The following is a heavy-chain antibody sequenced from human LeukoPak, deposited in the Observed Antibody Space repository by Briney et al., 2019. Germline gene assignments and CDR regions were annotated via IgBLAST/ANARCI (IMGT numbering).Heavy chain of an antibody. Sequence: PGGSLRLSCAASGFTFSSYSMNWVRQAPGKGLEWVSSISSSSSYIYYADSVKGRFTISRDNAKNSLYPQMNSLRAEDTAVYYCARDRSSSWYVFDYWGQGTLVTVSS. J-gene: IGHJ4*02. CDR1: GFTFSSYS. CDR3: ARDRSSSWYVFDY. D-gene: IGHD6-13*01. CDR2: ISSSSSYI. V-gene: IGHV3-21*01.